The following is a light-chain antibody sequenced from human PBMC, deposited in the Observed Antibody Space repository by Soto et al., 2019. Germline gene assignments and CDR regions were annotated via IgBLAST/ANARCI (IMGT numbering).Light chain of an antibody. CDR1: SSDIGAYNW. CDR3: SSYTRSDTYV. Sequence: QSVLTQPASVSGSPGQSIAISCTGTSSDIGAYNWVSWYQQHPGKAPKLMIYDVSYRPSGVSNRFSGSISGNTASLTISGLQAEDEAVYYCSSYTRSDTYVFGSGTRSPS. J-gene: IGLJ1*01. CDR2: DVS. V-gene: IGLV2-14*03.